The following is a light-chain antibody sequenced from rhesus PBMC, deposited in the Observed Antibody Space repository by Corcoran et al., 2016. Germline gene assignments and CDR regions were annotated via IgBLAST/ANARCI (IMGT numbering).Light chain of an antibody. Sequence: EIVMTQSPATLSLSPGERATLSCRASQSVHSYGAWYQKKPEQAPRLLFSGSSSRATGSPDRFSGRGSGTDFTLIITSLEPEDVGVYYCQQYNDWRTFGQGTKVEIK. CDR1: QSVHSY. J-gene: IGKJ1*01. V-gene: IGKV3S9*01. CDR3: QQYNDWRT. CDR2: GSS.